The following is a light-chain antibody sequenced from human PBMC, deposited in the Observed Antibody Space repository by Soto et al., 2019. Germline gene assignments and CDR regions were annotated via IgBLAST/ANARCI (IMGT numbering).Light chain of an antibody. CDR2: AAS. CDR3: QQYGGSPPYT. Sequence: EIVLTQSPGTLSLSPVERATLSCRASQSVSSGYLAWYQQKPGQTPRLLIYAASSRANGIPDRFSGSGSGTDFTLTISRLEPEDFAVYYCQQYGGSPPYTFGQGTKLEIK. J-gene: IGKJ2*01. V-gene: IGKV3-20*01. CDR1: QSVSSGY.